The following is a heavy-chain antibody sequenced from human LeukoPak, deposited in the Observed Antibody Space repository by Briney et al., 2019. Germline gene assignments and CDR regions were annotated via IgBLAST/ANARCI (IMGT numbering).Heavy chain of an antibody. CDR1: GFSFSDHY. J-gene: IGHJ4*02. D-gene: IGHD5-18*01. CDR3: ARLRGYSYGLDY. CDR2: ISSSRSFT. V-gene: IGHV3-11*03. Sequence: GGSLRLSCAASGFSFSDHYMSWIRQAPGKGLEGVSYISSSRSFTNYADSVKGRFTISRDTAKNSLYLQMNSLRAEDTAVYYCARLRGYSYGLDYWGQGILVTVSS.